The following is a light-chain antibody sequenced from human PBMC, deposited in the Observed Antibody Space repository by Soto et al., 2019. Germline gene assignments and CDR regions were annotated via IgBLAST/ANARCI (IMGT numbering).Light chain of an antibody. Sequence: DIPLTQSHSTLSASVGERVNIXCRASQSISSWLAWYQQKPGKAPKLLISDASSLKSGVPSRFSGSGSATEFTLTISSLQPDDFATYYCQQYNSYSRTFGQGTKVDI. CDR1: QSISSW. CDR3: QQYNSYSRT. V-gene: IGKV1-5*01. CDR2: DAS. J-gene: IGKJ1*01.